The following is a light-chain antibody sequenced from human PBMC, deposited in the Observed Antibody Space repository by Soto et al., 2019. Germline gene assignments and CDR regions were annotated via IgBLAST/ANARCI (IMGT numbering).Light chain of an antibody. CDR1: SSNIGANYD. Sequence: QSVLSQPPSVSGAPGQGITISCTGSSSNIGANYDVHWYRQVPGTAPKLLMSGDNNRPSGVADRFSGSKSGTSASLAITRLQAEDEADYYCQSYDSSLNRVFGTGTKVTV. J-gene: IGLJ1*01. CDR2: GDN. CDR3: QSYDSSLNRV. V-gene: IGLV1-40*01.